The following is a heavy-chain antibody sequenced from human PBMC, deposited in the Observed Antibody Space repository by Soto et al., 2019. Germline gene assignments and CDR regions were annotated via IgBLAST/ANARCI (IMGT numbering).Heavy chain of an antibody. CDR3: ARGLRYSSGWYLVDY. Sequence: VQLVESGGGLVQPGGSLRLSCAASGFTVSSNYMSWFRQAPGKGLEWVSVIYSGGSTYYADSVKGRFTISRDNSKNTLYLQMNSLRAEDTAVYYCARGLRYSSGWYLVDYWGQGTLVTVSS. V-gene: IGHV3-66*01. J-gene: IGHJ4*02. CDR1: GFTVSSNY. D-gene: IGHD6-19*01. CDR2: IYSGGST.